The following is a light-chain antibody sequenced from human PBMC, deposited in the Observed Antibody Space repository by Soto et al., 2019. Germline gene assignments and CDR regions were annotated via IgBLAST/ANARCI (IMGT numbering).Light chain of an antibody. Sequence: EIVMTQSPATLSVSPGERATLSCRASQSVSSNLAWYQQQPGQAPRLLIYGASTRATGVPARFSGSGSETEFTLTISSLQSEDFAVYYCQQYNNWPPMYTFGQGTKVDIK. J-gene: IGKJ2*01. CDR2: GAS. CDR3: QQYNNWPPMYT. CDR1: QSVSSN. V-gene: IGKV3-15*01.